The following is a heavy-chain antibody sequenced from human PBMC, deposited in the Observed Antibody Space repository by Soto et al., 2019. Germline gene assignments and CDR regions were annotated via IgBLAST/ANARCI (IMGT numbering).Heavy chain of an antibody. CDR3: ARDRYSGSYPQWYFDY. CDR2: IWYDGSNK. D-gene: IGHD1-26*01. J-gene: IGHJ4*02. CDR1: GFTFSSYG. V-gene: IGHV3-33*01. Sequence: GGSLRLSCAASGFTFSSYGMHWVRQAPGKGLEWVAVIWYDGSNKYYADSVKGRFTISRDNSKNTLYLQMNSLRAEDTAVYYCARDRYSGSYPQWYFDYWGQGTLVTVSS.